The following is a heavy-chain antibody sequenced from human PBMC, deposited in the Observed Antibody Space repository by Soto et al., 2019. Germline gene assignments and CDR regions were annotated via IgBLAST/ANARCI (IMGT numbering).Heavy chain of an antibody. Sequence: GGSLRLSCAASGFTFSRYDMQWVRQATGKGLEWVSAIGTAGDTYYPGSVKGRFTISRENAKNSLYLQMNSLRAGDTAVYYCARDLGGNGFDYWGQGTLVTVSS. CDR3: ARDLGGNGFDY. J-gene: IGHJ4*02. CDR2: IGTAGDT. CDR1: GFTFSRYD. V-gene: IGHV3-13*01. D-gene: IGHD2-15*01.